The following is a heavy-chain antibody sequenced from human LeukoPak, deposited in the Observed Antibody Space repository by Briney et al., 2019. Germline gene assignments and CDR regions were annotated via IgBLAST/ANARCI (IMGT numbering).Heavy chain of an antibody. CDR2: INQDGSDK. CDR1: GFTFSTYW. CDR3: ARWVTTIDY. Sequence: GGSLRLSCAASGFTFSTYWMSWVRQAPGKGLEWVANINQDGSDKYYVDSVKGRFTISRDNAKNSLYLQMNSLRAEDTAVYYCARWVTTIDYWGQGTLVTVSS. J-gene: IGHJ4*02. D-gene: IGHD4-17*01. V-gene: IGHV3-7*01.